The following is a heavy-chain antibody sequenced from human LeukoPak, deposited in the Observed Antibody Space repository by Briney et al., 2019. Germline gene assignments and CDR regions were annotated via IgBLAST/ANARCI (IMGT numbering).Heavy chain of an antibody. Sequence: PSGTLSLTRTVSGDSISGYYWSSIRQPPGKGLEGIAYIYYSGSTNYNPSLKSRVTISVDTSKNQFSLKMSSVTAADTAVYYCARLTSTWYFDLWGRGTLVTVSS. CDR3: ARLTSTWYFDL. CDR1: GDSISGYY. V-gene: IGHV4-59*01. J-gene: IGHJ2*01. CDR2: IYYSGST. D-gene: IGHD2-2*01.